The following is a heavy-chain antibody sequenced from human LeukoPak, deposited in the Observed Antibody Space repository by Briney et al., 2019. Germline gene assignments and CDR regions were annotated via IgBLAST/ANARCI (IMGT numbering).Heavy chain of an antibody. CDR1: GYTLITYA. V-gene: IGHV1-18*01. CDR3: ESEGKCYDVLSRCSTSVNSVDP. D-gene: IGHD3/OR15-3a*01. J-gene: IGHJ5*02. Sequence: ASVNVSFKPSGYTLITYALSCLRQAPGQGIEWMGWISAYNGKTSYAQKFQGRVTMTTDTSTSTAYMELRSLSSDVSPNEQSESEGKCYDVLSRCSTSVNSVDPWDQGTLVTVSS. CDR2: ISAYNGKT.